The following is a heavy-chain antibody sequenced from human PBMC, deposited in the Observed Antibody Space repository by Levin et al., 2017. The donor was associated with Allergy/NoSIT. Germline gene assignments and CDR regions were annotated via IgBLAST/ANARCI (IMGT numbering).Heavy chain of an antibody. CDR2: IDWDDDK. CDR3: ARATNHYYGRGFDY. J-gene: IGHJ4*02. V-gene: IGHV2-70*11. CDR1: GFSLTTSGMC. Sequence: QTLSLTCTFSGFSLTTSGMCVSWIRQPPGNALEWLARIDWDDDKYYSTSLKTRLTISRDTSKNQVVLTMPSMDPVDTATYYCARATNHYYGRGFDYWGQGTPVTVSS. D-gene: IGHD3-10*01.